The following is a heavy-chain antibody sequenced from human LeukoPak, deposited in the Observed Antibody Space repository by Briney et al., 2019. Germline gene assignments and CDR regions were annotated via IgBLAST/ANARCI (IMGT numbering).Heavy chain of an antibody. V-gene: IGHV4-59*01. D-gene: IGHD6-13*01. Sequence: SETLSLTCTVSGGSISSYYWSWIRQPPGKGLEWIGYIYYSGSTNYNPSPKSRVTISVDTSKNQFSLKLSSVTAADTAVYYCARARDGSSWLQKDYYYYYGMDVWGQGTTVTVSS. CDR3: ARARDGSSWLQKDYYYYYGMDV. CDR2: IYYSGST. CDR1: GGSISSYY. J-gene: IGHJ6*02.